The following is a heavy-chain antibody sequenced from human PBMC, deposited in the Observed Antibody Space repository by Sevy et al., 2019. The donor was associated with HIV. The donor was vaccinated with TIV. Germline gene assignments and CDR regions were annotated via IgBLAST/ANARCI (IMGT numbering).Heavy chain of an antibody. Sequence: GGSLRLSCAASGFTFNKYAMTWVRQAPGKGLEWVSGVSGSAGSTDYADSVEGRFTISRDNPKKTRYLQLNSLRAEDTAVYYCAKAFSVAGTRADAFDIWGQGTTVTVSS. J-gene: IGHJ3*02. CDR1: GFTFNKYA. CDR3: AKAFSVAGTRADAFDI. D-gene: IGHD6-19*01. V-gene: IGHV3-23*01. CDR2: VSGSAGST.